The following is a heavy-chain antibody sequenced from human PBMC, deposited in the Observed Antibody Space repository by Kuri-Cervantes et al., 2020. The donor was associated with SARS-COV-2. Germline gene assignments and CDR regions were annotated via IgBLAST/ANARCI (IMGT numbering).Heavy chain of an antibody. D-gene: IGHD6-13*01. CDR2: IGTAGDT. CDR1: GFTLSSYD. V-gene: IGHV3-13*01. Sequence: GGSLRLSCAASGFTLSSYDMHWVRQATGKGLEWVSAIGTAGDTYYPGSVKGRFTISRHNSKNTLYLQMNSLRAEDTAVYYCARGGAAAGTFYYGMDVWGQGTTVTVSS. J-gene: IGHJ6*02. CDR3: ARGGAAAGTFYYGMDV.